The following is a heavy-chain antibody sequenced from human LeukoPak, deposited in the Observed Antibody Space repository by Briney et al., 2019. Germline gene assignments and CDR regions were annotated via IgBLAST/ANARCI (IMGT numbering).Heavy chain of an antibody. D-gene: IGHD6-13*01. V-gene: IGHV1-8*01. CDR1: GYTFTSYD. CDR3: ARYSSSWYPHYFDY. Sequence: ASVKVSCKASGYTFTSYDINWVRQATGQGLEWMGWMNPNSGNTGYAQKFQGRVTMTRNTSISTAYMELSSLRSEDTAVYYCARYSSSWYPHYFDYWGQGTLVTVSS. J-gene: IGHJ4*02. CDR2: MNPNSGNT.